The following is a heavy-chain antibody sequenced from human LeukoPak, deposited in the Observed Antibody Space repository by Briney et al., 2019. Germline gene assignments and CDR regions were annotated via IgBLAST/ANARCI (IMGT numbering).Heavy chain of an antibody. D-gene: IGHD3-22*01. J-gene: IGHJ5*02. Sequence: SVKVSCKASGGTFSSYAISWVRQAPGQGLEWMGRIIPILGIANYAQKFQGRVTITADKSTSTAYMELSSLRSEDTAVYYCARSQVSMIVVDWFDPWGQGTLVAVSS. CDR2: IIPILGIA. CDR3: ARSQVSMIVVDWFDP. CDR1: GGTFSSYA. V-gene: IGHV1-69*04.